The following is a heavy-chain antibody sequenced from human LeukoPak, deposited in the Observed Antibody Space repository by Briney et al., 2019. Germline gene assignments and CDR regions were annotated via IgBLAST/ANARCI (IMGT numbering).Heavy chain of an antibody. CDR2: IYYRGST. J-gene: IGHJ4*02. V-gene: IGHV4-59*01. CDR3: ARGGDYGDLRYFDY. CDR1: GGSINNYY. Sequence: SQTLSLTCTVSGGSINNYYWSWIRQPPGKGLEWIGYIYYRGSTNYNPSLKSRVTFSVDTSKNQFSLKLNSVTAADTAVYYCARGGDYGDLRYFDYWGQGTLVTVSS. D-gene: IGHD4-17*01.